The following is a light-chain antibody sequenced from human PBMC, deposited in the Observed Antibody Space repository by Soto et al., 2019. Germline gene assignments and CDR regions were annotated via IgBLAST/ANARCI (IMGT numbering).Light chain of an antibody. CDR3: AAWDDTLKGLV. J-gene: IGLJ2*01. CDR2: RAS. V-gene: IGLV1-47*01. CDR1: SSNIGSNY. Sequence: QSVLTQPPSASGIPGQRVTISCSGRSSNIGSNYVYWYQQVPGTAPRLLMYRASQRPSGVPDRFSGSKSGTSASLAISGLRSEDEADYYCAAWDDTLKGLVFGGGTKLTVL.